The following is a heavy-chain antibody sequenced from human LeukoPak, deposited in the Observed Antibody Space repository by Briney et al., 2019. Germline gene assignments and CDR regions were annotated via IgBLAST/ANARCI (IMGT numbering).Heavy chain of an antibody. J-gene: IGHJ6*02. CDR3: ARVQRMKQAYYYYGMDV. CDR2: IWYDGSNK. CDR1: GFTFSSYA. D-gene: IGHD2-15*01. Sequence: GGSLRLSCAASGFTFSSYAMHWVRQAPGKGLEWVAVIWYDGSNKYYAVSVKGRFTISRDNSKNTLYLQMNSLRVEDTAVYYCARVQRMKQAYYYYGMDVWGQGTTVTVSS. V-gene: IGHV3-33*01.